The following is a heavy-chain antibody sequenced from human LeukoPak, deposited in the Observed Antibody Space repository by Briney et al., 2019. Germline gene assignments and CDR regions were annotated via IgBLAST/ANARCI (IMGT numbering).Heavy chain of an antibody. V-gene: IGHV4-59*01. CDR1: GGSSSSYY. D-gene: IGHD2-2*01. CDR3: ARGQVVPAAMRSFYYYYGMDV. Sequence: SETLSLTCTVSGGSSSSYYWSWIRQPPVKGLEWIGYIYYSGSTNYNPSLKSRVTISVDTSKNQFSLKLSSVTAADTAVYYSARGQVVPAAMRSFYYYYGMDVWGQGTTVTVSS. J-gene: IGHJ6*02. CDR2: IYYSGST.